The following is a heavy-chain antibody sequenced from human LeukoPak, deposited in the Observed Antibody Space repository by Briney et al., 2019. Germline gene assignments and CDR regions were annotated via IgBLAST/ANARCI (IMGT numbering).Heavy chain of an antibody. D-gene: IGHD2-21*02. CDR3: ARDPEFNCGGDCYSGYYYGMDV. Sequence: ASVKVSCKASGGTFSSYAISWVRQAPGQGLGWMGRIIPILGIANYAQRFQGRVTITADKSTSTAYMELSSLRSEDTAVYYCARDPEFNCGGDCYSGYYYGMDVWGQGTTVTVSS. V-gene: IGHV1-69*04. J-gene: IGHJ6*02. CDR1: GGTFSSYA. CDR2: IIPILGIA.